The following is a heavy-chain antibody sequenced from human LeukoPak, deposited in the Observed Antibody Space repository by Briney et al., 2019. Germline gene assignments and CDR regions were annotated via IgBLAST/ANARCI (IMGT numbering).Heavy chain of an antibody. CDR1: DFTFVKQA. V-gene: IGHV3-33*02. Sequence: GGSLRLSFAPSDFTFVKQAMHCSPQPPAKPREWVAVISFDGNNQFYTDSAKGRFTISRDISKNTLLLQMNSLRPEDTALYYCARYSSGWGWDFWGQGALVTVSS. J-gene: IGHJ4*02. CDR3: ARYSSGWGWDF. D-gene: IGHD6-19*01. CDR2: ISFDGNNQ.